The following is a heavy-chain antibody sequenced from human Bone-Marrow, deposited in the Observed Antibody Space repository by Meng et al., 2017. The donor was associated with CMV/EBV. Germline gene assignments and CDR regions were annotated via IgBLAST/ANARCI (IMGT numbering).Heavy chain of an antibody. CDR1: GLTFSSYG. V-gene: IGHV3-30*02. Sequence: GGSLRLSCAASGLTFSSYGMHWVRQAPGKGLEWVAFIRYDGSNKYYVDSVKGRFTITRDNSKNTLYLQMNSLRPEDTAMYYCAKSRSPPKKVGAGPLDYWGQGTLVTVSS. CDR3: AKSRSPPKKVGAGPLDY. D-gene: IGHD6-19*01. J-gene: IGHJ4*02. CDR2: IRYDGSNK.